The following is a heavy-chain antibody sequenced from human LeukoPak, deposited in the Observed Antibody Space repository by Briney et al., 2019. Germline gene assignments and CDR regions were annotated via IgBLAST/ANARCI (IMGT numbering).Heavy chain of an antibody. J-gene: IGHJ6*02. Sequence: PSETLSLTCTVSGGSISSYYWGWIRQPPGKGLEWIGYIYYSGSTNYNPSLKSRVTISVDTSKNQFSLKLSSVTAADTAVYYCARIITMVRGVYYYGIDVWGQGTTVTVSS. CDR2: IYYSGST. CDR3: ARIITMVRGVYYYGIDV. V-gene: IGHV4-59*08. CDR1: GGSISSYY. D-gene: IGHD3-10*01.